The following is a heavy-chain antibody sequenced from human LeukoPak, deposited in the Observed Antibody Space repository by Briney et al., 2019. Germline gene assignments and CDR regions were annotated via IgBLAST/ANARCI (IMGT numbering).Heavy chain of an antibody. J-gene: IGHJ4*02. CDR3: VAMLRGVGY. CDR2: IRNKANSYTT. V-gene: IGHV3-72*01. Sequence: GGSLRLSCAASGFTSSDHYMDWVRQAPGKGLEWVVRIRNKANSYTTEYAASVKGRFTISRDDSKNSLYLQVNSLKTEDTAVYYCVAMLRGVGYWGQGTLVTVSS. D-gene: IGHD3-10*01. CDR1: GFTSSDHY.